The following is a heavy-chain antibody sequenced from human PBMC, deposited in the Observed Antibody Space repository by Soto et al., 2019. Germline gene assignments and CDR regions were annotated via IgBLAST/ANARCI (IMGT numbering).Heavy chain of an antibody. CDR3: ASQSTGYPYYFNY. V-gene: IGHV4-59*08. J-gene: IGHJ4*02. D-gene: IGHD3-22*01. Sequence: SETLSLTCTVSGGSISSYYWSWIRQSPGKGLEWIGYIHYSGNTNYNPSLKSRVTISVDTSKNQFSLKLSSVTAADTAVYYCASQSTGYPYYFNYWGQGTLVTVSS. CDR2: IHYSGNT. CDR1: GGSISSYY.